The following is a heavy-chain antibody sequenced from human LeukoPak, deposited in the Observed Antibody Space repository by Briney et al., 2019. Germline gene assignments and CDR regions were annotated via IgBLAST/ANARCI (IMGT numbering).Heavy chain of an antibody. J-gene: IGHJ3*02. Sequence: SDTLSLTCTVSGGYISSSSYYWGWIRQPPGKGLGWIGSIYYSGSTYYNPTLKSRVTISVDTSKNQFSLKLSPVTAADTAVYYCARPISYSPAAMEVGNAFDIWGQGTMVTVSS. D-gene: IGHD2-2*01. CDR1: GGYISSSSYY. V-gene: IGHV4-39*01. CDR3: ARPISYSPAAMEVGNAFDI. CDR2: IYYSGST.